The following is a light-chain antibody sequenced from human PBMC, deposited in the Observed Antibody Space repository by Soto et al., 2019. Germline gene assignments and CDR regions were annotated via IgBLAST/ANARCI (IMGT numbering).Light chain of an antibody. CDR1: QSISRY. V-gene: IGKV1-12*02. Sequence: DIQMTQSPSSLSASVGDRITITCRASQSISRYLNWYQHKPGKAPKLLINAASSLQSGVPSRFSGSGSETNFTLTISSLQPEDFASYYCQQANTFPFTFGPGTKVDIK. CDR2: AAS. J-gene: IGKJ3*01. CDR3: QQANTFPFT.